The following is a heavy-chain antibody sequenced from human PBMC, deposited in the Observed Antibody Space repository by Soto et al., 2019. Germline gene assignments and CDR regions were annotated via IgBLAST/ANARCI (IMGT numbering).Heavy chain of an antibody. J-gene: IGHJ4*02. CDR1: GFTFGDYA. V-gene: IGHV3-49*03. D-gene: IGHD4-17*01. Sequence: GSLRLSCTASGFTFGDYAMSWFRQAPGKGLEWVGFIRSKAYGGTTEYAASVQGRFTISRDDSKSVAYLQMNSLKTEDTAVYYCASDGTPTVTAKYWGQGTLVTVSS. CDR2: IRSKAYGGTT. CDR3: ASDGTPTVTAKY.